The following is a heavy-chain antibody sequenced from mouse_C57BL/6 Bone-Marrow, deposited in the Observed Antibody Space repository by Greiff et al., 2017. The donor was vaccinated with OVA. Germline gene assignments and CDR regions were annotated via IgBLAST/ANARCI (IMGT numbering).Heavy chain of an antibody. V-gene: IGHV1-80*01. CDR3: AGPGTTVVEGYYFDY. Sequence: VQLQQSGAELVKPGASVKISCKASGYAFSSYWMNWVKQRPGKGLEWIGQIYPGDGDTNYNGKFKGKATLTADKSSSTAYMQLSSLTSESSAVYFCAGPGTTVVEGYYFDYWGQGTTLTVSS. CDR2: IYPGDGDT. D-gene: IGHD1-1*01. CDR1: GYAFSSYW. J-gene: IGHJ2*01.